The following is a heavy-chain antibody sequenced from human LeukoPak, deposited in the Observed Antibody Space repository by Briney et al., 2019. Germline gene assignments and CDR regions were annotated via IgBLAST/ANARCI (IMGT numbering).Heavy chain of an antibody. V-gene: IGHV4-34*01. J-gene: IGHJ4*02. CDR2: INHSGST. Sequence: PSETLSLTCAVYGGSFSGYYWSWIRQPPGKGLEWIGEINHSGSTNYNPSLKSRVTISVDTSKNQFSLKLSSVTAADTAVYYCARHQSSCPFDYWGQGTLVTVSS. CDR3: ARHQSSCPFDY. CDR1: GGSFSGYY. D-gene: IGHD6-13*01.